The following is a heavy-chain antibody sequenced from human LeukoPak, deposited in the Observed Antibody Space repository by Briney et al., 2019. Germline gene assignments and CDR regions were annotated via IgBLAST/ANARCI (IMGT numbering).Heavy chain of an antibody. J-gene: IGHJ6*03. CDR2: ISYDGSNK. Sequence: GGSLRLSCAASGFTFSRYAMHWVRQAPGKGLEWVAVISYDGSNKYYADSVKGRFTISRDNSRNTLYLQMNSLRAEGTAVYYCATTQSSLYYYYYYMDVWGKGTTVTVSS. V-gene: IGHV3-30-3*01. D-gene: IGHD4-11*01. CDR1: GFTFSRYA. CDR3: ATTQSSLYYYYYYMDV.